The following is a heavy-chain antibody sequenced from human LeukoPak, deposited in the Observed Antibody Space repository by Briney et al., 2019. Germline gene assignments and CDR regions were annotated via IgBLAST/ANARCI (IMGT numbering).Heavy chain of an antibody. CDR3: ARVSATVTKEGYYYYMDV. Sequence: PGGSLRLSCAASGFTVSSNYMSWVRQAPGKGLEWVSVIYSGGSTYYADSVKGRFTISRDNSKNTLYLQMNSLRAEDTAVYYCARVSATVTKEGYYYYMDVWGKETTVTISS. J-gene: IGHJ6*03. CDR2: IYSGGST. V-gene: IGHV3-53*01. CDR1: GFTVSSNY. D-gene: IGHD4-17*01.